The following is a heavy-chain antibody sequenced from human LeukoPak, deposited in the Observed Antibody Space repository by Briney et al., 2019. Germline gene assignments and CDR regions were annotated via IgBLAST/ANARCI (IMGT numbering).Heavy chain of an antibody. CDR3: ATDIRSYYYFDY. CDR1: GYTLTELS. CDR2: FDPEDGET. V-gene: IGHV1-24*01. J-gene: IGHJ4*02. Sequence: ASVKVSCKVSGYTLTELSMHWVRQAPGKGLEWMGGFDPEDGETIYAQKFQGRVTMTEDTSTDTAYMELSSLRSEDTAMYYCATDIRSYYYFDYWGQGTLVTVSS. D-gene: IGHD1-26*01.